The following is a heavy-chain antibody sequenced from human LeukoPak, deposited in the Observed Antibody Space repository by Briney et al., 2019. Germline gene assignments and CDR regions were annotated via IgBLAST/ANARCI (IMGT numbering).Heavy chain of an antibody. D-gene: IGHD3-22*01. CDR3: AREKLSFFDSSGYFDH. CDR1: GFTFSSYE. J-gene: IGHJ4*02. V-gene: IGHV3-48*03. CDR2: ISSSGSAI. Sequence: PGGSLRLSCAASGFTFSSYEMSWVRQAPGKGLEWVSFISSSGSAIHYADSVRGRFTISRDNAKNSLFLQMSRLRAEDTAVYYCAREKLSFFDSSGYFDHWGQGTLVTVSS.